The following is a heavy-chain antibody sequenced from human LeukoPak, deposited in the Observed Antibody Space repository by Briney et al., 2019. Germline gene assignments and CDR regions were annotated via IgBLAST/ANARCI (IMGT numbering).Heavy chain of an antibody. J-gene: IGHJ4*02. Sequence: GGSLRLSCAASGFTFSSYAMSWVRQAPGKGLEWVSAISGSGGSTYYADSVKGRFTISRDNSKNTLYLQMNSLRAEDTAVYYCATGGRYSSSVGDYWGQGTLVTVSS. CDR2: ISGSGGST. CDR1: GFTFSSYA. D-gene: IGHD6-6*01. CDR3: ATGGRYSSSVGDY. V-gene: IGHV3-23*01.